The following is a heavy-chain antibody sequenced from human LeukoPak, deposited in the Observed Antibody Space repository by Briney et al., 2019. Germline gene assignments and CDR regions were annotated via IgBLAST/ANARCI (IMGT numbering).Heavy chain of an antibody. V-gene: IGHV3-30*02. CDR1: GFTFSSYG. CDR3: AKVGNDDILTGYYPDGYFDY. CDR2: IRYDGSNK. Sequence: GGSLRLSCAASGFTFSSYGMHWVRQAPGKGLEWVAFIRYDGSNKYYADSVKGRFTISRDNSKNTLYLQMNSLRAEDTAVYYCAKVGNDDILTGYYPDGYFDYWGQGTLVTVSS. D-gene: IGHD3-9*01. J-gene: IGHJ4*02.